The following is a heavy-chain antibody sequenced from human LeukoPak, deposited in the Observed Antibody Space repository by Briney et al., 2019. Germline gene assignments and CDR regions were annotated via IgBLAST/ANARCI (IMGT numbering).Heavy chain of an antibody. D-gene: IGHD2/OR15-2a*01. Sequence: GGSLRLSCAASGFTLSNSWIHWVRQAPGEGPVWVSRINSDGSTTTYADSVKGRFTISRDNAKNTLYLQMNSLRAEDTAVYYCARAARADCTSPTCHSWLAPWGQGTQVTVSS. CDR1: GFTLSNSW. J-gene: IGHJ5*02. CDR3: ARAARADCTSPTCHSWLAP. CDR2: INSDGSTT. V-gene: IGHV3-74*01.